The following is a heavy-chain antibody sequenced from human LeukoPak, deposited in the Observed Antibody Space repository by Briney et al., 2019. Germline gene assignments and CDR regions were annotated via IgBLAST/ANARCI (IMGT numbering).Heavy chain of an antibody. J-gene: IGHJ4*02. CDR1: GGSISSYY. D-gene: IGHD3-22*01. CDR2: IYCSGST. V-gene: IGHV4-59*01. Sequence: SETLSLTCTVSGGSISSYYWSWIRQPPGKGLEWIGYIYCSGSTNYNPSLKSRVTISVDTSKNQFSLKLSSVTAADTAVYYCARGPVPGSSYYDSSGYSHFDYWGQGTLVTVSS. CDR3: ARGPVPGSSYYDSSGYSHFDY.